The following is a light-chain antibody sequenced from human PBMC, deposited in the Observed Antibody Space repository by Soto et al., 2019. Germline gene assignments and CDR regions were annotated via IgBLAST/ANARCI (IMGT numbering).Light chain of an antibody. V-gene: IGKV1-6*01. CDR3: LQDYT. CDR2: AAS. CDR1: QGVKSD. Sequence: AIQMTQSPSSLSASVGDRVTITCRASQGVKSDLGWYQQKPWKAPKLLIYAASSLQSGVPSRFSGSASGTDFTLTISSLQPEDFATYYCLQDYTFGPGTKVDIK. J-gene: IGKJ3*01.